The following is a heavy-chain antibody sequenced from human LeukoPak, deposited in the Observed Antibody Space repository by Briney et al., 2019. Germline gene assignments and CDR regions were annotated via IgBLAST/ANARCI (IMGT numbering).Heavy chain of an antibody. Sequence: GESLQISCQVSGYIFTDYWIAWVRQMPGKGLEWMGIIHPGDSDTRYNPSLQGHVTISADNSISTAYLQWSSLKASDTAMYYCARQGRWELLPFDYWGQGTLVTVSS. V-gene: IGHV5-51*01. J-gene: IGHJ4*02. D-gene: IGHD1-26*01. CDR1: GYIFTDYW. CDR2: IHPGDSDT. CDR3: ARQGRWELLPFDY.